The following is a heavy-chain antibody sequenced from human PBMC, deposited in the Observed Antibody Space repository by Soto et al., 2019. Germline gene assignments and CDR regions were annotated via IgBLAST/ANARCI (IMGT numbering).Heavy chain of an antibody. CDR1: GGTFSSYT. CDR2: IIPILGIA. J-gene: IGHJ5*02. CDR3: ALDITYYDFWSGRAPNWFDP. D-gene: IGHD3-3*01. V-gene: IGHV1-69*02. Sequence: QVQLVQSGAEVKKPGSSVKVSCKASGGTFSSYTISWVRQAPGQGLEWMGRIIPILGIANYAQKFQGRVTITADKSTSTAYMELSSLRSEDTAVYYCALDITYYDFWSGRAPNWFDPWGQGTLVTVSS.